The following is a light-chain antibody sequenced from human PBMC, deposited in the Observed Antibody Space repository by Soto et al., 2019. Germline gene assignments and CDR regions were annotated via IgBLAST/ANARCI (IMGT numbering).Light chain of an antibody. CDR2: ATS. CDR3: QQYSDWPLT. J-gene: IGKJ4*01. V-gene: IGKV3-15*01. Sequence: EIVVTQSPATLSVSPGERATLSCRASQSVGNNFAWYQQKPGQAPRLLIFATSTRATGVPARISGSGSGTEFTLTISSLQSEDFAVYYCQQYSDWPLTFGGGTQVEIE. CDR1: QSVGNN.